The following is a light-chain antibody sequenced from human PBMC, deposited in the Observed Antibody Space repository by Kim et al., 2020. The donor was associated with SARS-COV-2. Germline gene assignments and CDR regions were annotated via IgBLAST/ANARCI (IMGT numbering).Light chain of an antibody. V-gene: IGLV3-21*04. CDR2: YDS. CDR3: QVWDSSSDHPM. Sequence: AAGNTARITCGGNNIGSKSVHSYQQQPGQAPVLVIYYDSDRPSGIPERFSGSNSGNTATLTISRVEAGDEADYYCQVWDSSSDHPMFGGGTQLTVL. J-gene: IGLJ3*02. CDR1: NIGSKS.